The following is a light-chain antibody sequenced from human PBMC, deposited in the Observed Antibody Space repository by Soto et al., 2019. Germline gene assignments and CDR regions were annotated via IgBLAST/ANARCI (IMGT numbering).Light chain of an antibody. CDR2: DAS. Sequence: EIVISQSPSALSVSQGESATLSCRASQSFSSNLAWHQQKPGQAPRILMYDASTRATGISARFSGSGSGTEFTLTISSLQSEDFAVYYCQQYHNWPITFGQGTLL. CDR3: QQYHNWPIT. CDR1: QSFSSN. J-gene: IGKJ5*01. V-gene: IGKV3-15*01.